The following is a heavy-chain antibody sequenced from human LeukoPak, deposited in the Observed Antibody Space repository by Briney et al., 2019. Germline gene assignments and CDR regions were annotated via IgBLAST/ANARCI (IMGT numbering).Heavy chain of an antibody. Sequence: SVRVSCKASGGSFSSYSITWVRQAPGQGLEWMGGIIPIFGTANYAQKFQGRVTITADKSTSTAYMELSSLRSEDTAVYYCARSDYYDSSGYYYYFDYWGQGTLVTVSS. J-gene: IGHJ4*02. D-gene: IGHD3-22*01. CDR1: GGSFSSYS. CDR3: ARSDYYDSSGYYYYFDY. CDR2: IIPIFGTA. V-gene: IGHV1-69*06.